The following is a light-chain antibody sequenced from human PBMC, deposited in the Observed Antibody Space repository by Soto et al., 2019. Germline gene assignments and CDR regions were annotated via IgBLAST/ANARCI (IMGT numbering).Light chain of an antibody. V-gene: IGKV1-39*01. J-gene: IGKJ2*01. Sequence: DIQMTQSPSSLSASVGDRVTINCRASQSISSYLNWYQQKPGKAPKLLIYAASSLQSGVPSRFSGSGSGTDFPLTISSLQPEVFATYYCQQSYSTPRTFGQGTKLEIK. CDR1: QSISSY. CDR2: AAS. CDR3: QQSYSTPRT.